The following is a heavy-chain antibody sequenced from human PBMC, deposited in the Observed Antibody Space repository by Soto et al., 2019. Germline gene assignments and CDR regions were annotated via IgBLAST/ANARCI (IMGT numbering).Heavy chain of an antibody. CDR2: ISAYNGNT. Sequence: ASVKVSCKASGYTFTSYGISWVRQAPGRGLEWMGWISAYNGNTKYSQKFQGRVTITRDTSASTAYMELSSLRSEDTAVYYCARDSPDYYYGMDVWGQGTTVTVSS. V-gene: IGHV1-18*01. CDR1: GYTFTSYG. CDR3: ARDSPDYYYGMDV. J-gene: IGHJ6*02.